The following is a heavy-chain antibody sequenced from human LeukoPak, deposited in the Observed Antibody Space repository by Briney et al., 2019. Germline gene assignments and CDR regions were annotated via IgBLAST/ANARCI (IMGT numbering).Heavy chain of an antibody. CDR2: IYTSGST. J-gene: IGHJ4*02. Sequence: PSETLSLTCTVSVGSISSYYWSRIRQPAGKGLEWIGRIYTSGSTNYNPSLKSRVTMSVDTSKNQFSLKLSSVTAADTAVYYCARVIDYYDFSYWGQGTLVTVSS. D-gene: IGHD3-22*01. CDR3: ARVIDYYDFSY. V-gene: IGHV4-4*07. CDR1: VGSISSYY.